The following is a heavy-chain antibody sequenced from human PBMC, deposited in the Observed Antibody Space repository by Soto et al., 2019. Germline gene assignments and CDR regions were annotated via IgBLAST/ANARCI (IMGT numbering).Heavy chain of an antibody. D-gene: IGHD6-6*01. Sequence: EVQLVESGGGLVQPGGSLRLSCAASGFTFSNYWMHWVRHAPGKGLVWVSRINGDGGSTTYADSVKGRFTISRDNAKNTLYLQMNSLRAEDTAVYYCAKGSSSVYYYYYGMDVWGQGTTVTVSS. CDR3: AKGSSSVYYYYYGMDV. J-gene: IGHJ6*02. V-gene: IGHV3-74*01. CDR2: INGDGGST. CDR1: GFTFSNYW.